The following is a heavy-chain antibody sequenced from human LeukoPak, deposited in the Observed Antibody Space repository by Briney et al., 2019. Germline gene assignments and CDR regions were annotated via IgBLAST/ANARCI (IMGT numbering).Heavy chain of an antibody. CDR3: ARDPGDYNHDWYFDL. V-gene: IGHV4-4*07. CDR2: IQTSGNA. D-gene: IGHD4-17*01. CDR1: GGSLSTYY. J-gene: IGHJ2*01. Sequence: SETLSLTCTVSGGSLSTYYWIWIRQPAGKGLEWIGLIQTSGNADYTPSLKSRVTMSADTSKIQFSLRLRSVTAADTAVYYCARDPGDYNHDWYFDLWGRGTLVTVSS.